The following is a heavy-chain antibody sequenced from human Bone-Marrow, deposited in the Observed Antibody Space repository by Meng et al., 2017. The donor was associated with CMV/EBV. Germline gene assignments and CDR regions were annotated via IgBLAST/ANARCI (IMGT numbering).Heavy chain of an antibody. V-gene: IGHV3-72*01. CDR3: VRGIAD. J-gene: IGHJ4*02. Sequence: GSLRLSCAASGFIFSDNHMDWVRQAPGKGLEWIGRIRNNGDTRYAASVQGRFTVSRDDSKSSLYLQLNSLKTEDTAVYYCVRGIADWGQGTLVTVSS. CDR1: GFIFSDNH. CDR2: IRNNGDT.